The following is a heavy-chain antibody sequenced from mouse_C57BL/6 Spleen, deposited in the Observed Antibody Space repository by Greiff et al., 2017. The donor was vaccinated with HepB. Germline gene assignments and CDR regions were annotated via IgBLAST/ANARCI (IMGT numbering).Heavy chain of an antibody. CDR2: IDPETGGT. Sequence: QVQLQQSGAELVRPGASVTLSCKASGYTFTDYEMHWVKQTPVHGLEWIGAIDPETGGTAYNQKFKGKAILTADKSSSTAYMERRSLTSEDSAVYYGTRRDYGSRGFDYWGQGTTLTVSS. V-gene: IGHV1-15*01. CDR1: GYTFTDYE. J-gene: IGHJ2*01. CDR3: TRRDYGSRGFDY. D-gene: IGHD1-1*01.